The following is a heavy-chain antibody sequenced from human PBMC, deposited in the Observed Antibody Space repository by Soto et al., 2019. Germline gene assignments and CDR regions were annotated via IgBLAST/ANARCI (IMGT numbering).Heavy chain of an antibody. D-gene: IGHD3-3*01. CDR1: GGSFSGYY. J-gene: IGHJ3*02. Sequence: KTSETLSLTCAVYGGSFSGYYWSWIRQPPGKGLEWIGEINHSGSTNYNPSLKSRVTISVDTSKNQFSLKLSSVTAADTAVYYCARDHNYDFWSGYYMAFDIWGQGTMVTVSS. CDR2: INHSGST. V-gene: IGHV4-34*01. CDR3: ARDHNYDFWSGYYMAFDI.